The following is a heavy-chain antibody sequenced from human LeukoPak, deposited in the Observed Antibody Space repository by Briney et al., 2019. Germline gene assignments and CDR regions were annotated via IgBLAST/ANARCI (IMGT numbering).Heavy chain of an antibody. V-gene: IGHV1-69*10. Sequence: SVTVSFKASGGTFIIYAISWVRQAPGQGREGMGGINPILGIANYAQRFQCRVTITADKSTSTAYMELSSLRSEDTAVYYCARDNCSSTSCYGFFLVYYYGMDVWGQGTTVTVSS. CDR1: GGTFIIYA. D-gene: IGHD2-2*01. J-gene: IGHJ6*02. CDR3: ARDNCSSTSCYGFFLVYYYGMDV. CDR2: INPILGIA.